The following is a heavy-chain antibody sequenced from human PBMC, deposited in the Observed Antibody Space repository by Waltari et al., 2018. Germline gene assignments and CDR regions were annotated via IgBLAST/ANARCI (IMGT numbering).Heavy chain of an antibody. Sequence: QVQLQESGPGLVKPSETLSLTCAVSGYSISSGYYWGWIRQPPGKGLEWIGSIYHSGGTYYNPSLKSRVTISVDTSKNQFSLKLSSVTAADTAVYYCARGYAYYYYYMDVWGKGTTVTVSS. D-gene: IGHD5-12*01. CDR1: GYSISSGYY. CDR3: ARGYAYYYYYMDV. CDR2: IYHSGGT. J-gene: IGHJ6*03. V-gene: IGHV4-38-2*01.